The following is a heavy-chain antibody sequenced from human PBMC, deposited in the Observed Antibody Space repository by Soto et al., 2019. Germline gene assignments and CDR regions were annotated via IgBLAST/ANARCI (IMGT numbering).Heavy chain of an antibody. CDR3: ASNMYSSSWYYYYYYMDV. J-gene: IGHJ6*03. V-gene: IGHV3-48*01. CDR1: GFTFSSYS. D-gene: IGHD6-13*01. Sequence: EVQLVESGGGLVQPGGSLRLSCAASGFTFSSYSMNWVRQAPGKGLEWVSYISSSSSTIYYADSVKGRFTISRDNAKNSLYLQMNSLRAEDTAVYYCASNMYSSSWYYYYYYMDVWGKGTTVTVSS. CDR2: ISSSSSTI.